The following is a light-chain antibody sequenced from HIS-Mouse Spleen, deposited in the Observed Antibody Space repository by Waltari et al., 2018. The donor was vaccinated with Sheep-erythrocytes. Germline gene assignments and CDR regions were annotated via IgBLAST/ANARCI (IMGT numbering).Light chain of an antibody. CDR1: SSYVGGYNY. CDR3: SSYTSSSTWV. CDR2: EVS. V-gene: IGLV2-14*01. J-gene: IGLJ3*02. Sequence: QSALTQPASASGSPGQSINISCTGTSSYVGGYNYFSWYQQHPGNAPKLMIYEVSNRPSEVSNRFSGSKSGNTASLTISGLQAEDEADYYCSSYTSSSTWVFGGGTKLTVL.